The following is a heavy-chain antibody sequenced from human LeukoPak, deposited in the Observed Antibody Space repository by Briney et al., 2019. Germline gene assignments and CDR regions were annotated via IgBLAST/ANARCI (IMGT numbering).Heavy chain of an antibody. CDR3: ARETPDSSGSYFFDY. D-gene: IGHD3-22*01. CDR1: GFTFSDHY. V-gene: IGHV3-72*01. Sequence: GGSLRLSCAASGFTFSDHYMGWLRQAPGKGLGWVGRIRNKAKSFTTDYAASVTGRFTISGDESKNSPHLQMSSLKTEDTAVYYCARETPDSSGSYFFDYWGQGALVTVSS. J-gene: IGHJ4*02. CDR2: IRNKAKSFTT.